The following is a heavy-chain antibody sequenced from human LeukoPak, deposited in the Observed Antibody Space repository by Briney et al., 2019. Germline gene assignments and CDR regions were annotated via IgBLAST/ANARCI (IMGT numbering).Heavy chain of an antibody. D-gene: IGHD3-3*01. V-gene: IGHV3-48*04. J-gene: IGHJ4*02. CDR1: GFTFSTYT. Sequence: GGSLRLSCAASGFTFSTYTMNWVRQAPGKGLEWIAYLSSSGSAFSYADSVKGRFTIARDNAKNSVYLEMNSLRADDTAVYYCARSARLMKGVVEVTALDDWGQGTLVTVSS. CDR3: ARSARLMKGVVEVTALDD. CDR2: LSSSGSAF.